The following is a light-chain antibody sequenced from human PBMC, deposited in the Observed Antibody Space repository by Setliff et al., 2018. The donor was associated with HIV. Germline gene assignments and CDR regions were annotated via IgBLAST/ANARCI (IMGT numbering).Light chain of an antibody. CDR2: DVT. Sequence: QSALTQPPSVSGSPGQSIIISCTGTINNIGSYNRVSWYQQHPGKAPKLMIFDVTNRPSGVSNRFSGSKSGNTASLTISGLQAEDEADYYCSSYTSSTTRVFGTGTKVTVL. CDR1: INNIGSYNR. V-gene: IGLV2-14*02. J-gene: IGLJ1*01. CDR3: SSYTSSTTRV.